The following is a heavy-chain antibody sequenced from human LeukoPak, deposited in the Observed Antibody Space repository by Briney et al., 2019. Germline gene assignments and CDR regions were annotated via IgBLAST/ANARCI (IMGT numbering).Heavy chain of an antibody. CDR3: ATTGYCSGGSCRLYWFDP. J-gene: IGHJ5*02. CDR1: GYTLTELS. Sequence: ASVKVSCKVSGYTLTELSMHWVRQAPGKGLEWMGGFDPEDGETIYAQKFQGRVTMTEDTSTDTAYMELSSLRSEDKAVYYCATTGYCSGGSCRLYWFDPWGQGTLVTVSS. CDR2: FDPEDGET. V-gene: IGHV1-24*01. D-gene: IGHD2-15*01.